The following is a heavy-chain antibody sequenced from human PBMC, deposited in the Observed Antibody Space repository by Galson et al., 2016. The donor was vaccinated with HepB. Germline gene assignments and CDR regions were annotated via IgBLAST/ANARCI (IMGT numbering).Heavy chain of an antibody. CDR1: GYTFTTYY. Sequence: SVKVSCKALGYTFTTYYMHWVRQAPGQGLEWMGIINPSIGRTTYAQKFQGRVTMTSDTSTSTVYMERSSLTSEDTAVYYCAKEGAVDFDFWGQGTLVTVSS. CDR3: AKEGAVDFDF. CDR2: INPSIGRT. J-gene: IGHJ4*02. D-gene: IGHD2-15*01. V-gene: IGHV1-46*03.